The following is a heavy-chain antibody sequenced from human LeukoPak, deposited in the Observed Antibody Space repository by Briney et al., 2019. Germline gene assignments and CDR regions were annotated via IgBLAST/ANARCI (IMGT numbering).Heavy chain of an antibody. J-gene: IGHJ4*02. Sequence: SETLSLTCTVSGGSISSSSYYWGWIRQPPGKGLEWIGSIYYSGSAYYNPSLKSRVTISVDTSKNQFSLKLSSVTAADTAVYYCARAGIAVAGIHAFDYWGQGTLVTVSS. V-gene: IGHV4-39*01. CDR1: GGSISSSSYY. D-gene: IGHD6-19*01. CDR2: IYYSGSA. CDR3: ARAGIAVAGIHAFDY.